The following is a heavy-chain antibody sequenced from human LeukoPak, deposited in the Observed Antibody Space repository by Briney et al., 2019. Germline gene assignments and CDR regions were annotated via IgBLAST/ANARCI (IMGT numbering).Heavy chain of an antibody. CDR2: ISDSGGST. D-gene: IGHD4-17*01. Sequence: PGGSLRLSCEGSGFTFNIYAMCWVRQVPGKGLEWVSCISDSGGSTNSADSVKGRFTIPRDNSKNTLYLHMNSLRAEDTAIYYCAKGSYGDYRVANYWGQGTLVTVSS. J-gene: IGHJ4*02. CDR1: GFTFNIYA. CDR3: AKGSYGDYRVANY. V-gene: IGHV3-23*01.